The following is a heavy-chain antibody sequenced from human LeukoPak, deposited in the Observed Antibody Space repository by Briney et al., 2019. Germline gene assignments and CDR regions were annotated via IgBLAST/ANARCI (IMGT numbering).Heavy chain of an antibody. D-gene: IGHD3-16*02. CDR3: ARGASVMITFGGVIGFDY. V-gene: IGHV1-2*02. CDR2: INPNSGGT. Sequence: ASVKVSCKASGYTFTGYYMHWVRQAPGQGLEWMGWINPNSGGTNYAQKFQGRVTMTRDTSISTAYMELGRLRSDDTAVYYCARGASVMITFGGVIGFDYWGRGTLVTVSS. J-gene: IGHJ4*02. CDR1: GYTFTGYY.